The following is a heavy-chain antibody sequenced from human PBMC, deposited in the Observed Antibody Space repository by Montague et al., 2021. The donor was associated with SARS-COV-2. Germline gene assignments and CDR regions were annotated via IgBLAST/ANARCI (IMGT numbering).Heavy chain of an antibody. V-gene: IGHV4-39*01. Sequence: SETLSLTCTVSGGSISSSSHYWGWIRQPPGKGLDWIGSIYYSGSTYYKPSLESRVTIYVDTSKNQFSLKLSSVTAADTAVCYCARHSGRDTIFGVITIPDAFDIWGQGTTVTVSS. D-gene: IGHD3-3*01. CDR1: GGSISSSSHY. CDR3: ARHSGRDTIFGVITIPDAFDI. CDR2: IYYSGST. J-gene: IGHJ3*02.